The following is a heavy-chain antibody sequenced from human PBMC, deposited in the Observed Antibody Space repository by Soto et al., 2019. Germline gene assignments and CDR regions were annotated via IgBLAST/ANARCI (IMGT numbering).Heavy chain of an antibody. CDR2: IDPNSGGT. CDR3: TRGKGHTYFFDY. CDR1: GYTFTSYF. J-gene: IGHJ4*02. Sequence: GASVKVSCKASGYTFTSYFIHWVRQAPGQGLEYVGMIDPNSGGTNYAQRFKGRVSMTRDTSTTSVYMELSSLTSEDTAVYYCTRGKGHTYFFDYWGQGTLVTVSS. V-gene: IGHV1-46*03.